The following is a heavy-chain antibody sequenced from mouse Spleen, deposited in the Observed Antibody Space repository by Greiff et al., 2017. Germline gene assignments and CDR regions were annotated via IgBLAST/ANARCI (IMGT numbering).Heavy chain of an antibody. Sequence: EVKLMESGGGLVKPGGSLKLSCAASGFTFSSYAMSWVRQTPEKRLEWVATISDGGSYTYYPDNVKGRFTISRDNAKNNLYLQMSHLKSEDTAMYYCARDPLWSYAMDYWGQGTSVTVSS. V-gene: IGHV5-4*01. CDR3: ARDPLWSYAMDY. CDR2: ISDGGSYT. CDR1: GFTFSSYA. D-gene: IGHD1-1*02. J-gene: IGHJ4*01.